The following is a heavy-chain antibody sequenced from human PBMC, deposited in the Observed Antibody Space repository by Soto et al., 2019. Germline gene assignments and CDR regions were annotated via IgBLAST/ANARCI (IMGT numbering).Heavy chain of an antibody. CDR2: INPNSGGT. J-gene: IGHJ4*02. D-gene: IGHD4-17*01. Sequence: ASVKVSCKASGYTFTGYYMHWVQQAPGQGLEWMGWINPNSGGTNYAQKFQGRVTMTRDTSISTAYMELSRLRSDDTAVYYCASEAFYGGYFDYWGQGTMVTVSS. V-gene: IGHV1-2*02. CDR1: GYTFTGYY. CDR3: ASEAFYGGYFDY.